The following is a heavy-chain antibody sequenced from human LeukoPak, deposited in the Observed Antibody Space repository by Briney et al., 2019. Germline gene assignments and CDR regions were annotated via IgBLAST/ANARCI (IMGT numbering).Heavy chain of an antibody. CDR3: AKGLLPLGSGSYNFDH. D-gene: IGHD1-26*01. Sequence: GESLQISCAGSGFTFGTHGMNWVRPAPGKGLEWVSSMSGSGLSTSYADSVKGRFTISRDNSKNTVYLQINSLRAEDTAVYYCAKGLLPLGSGSYNFDHWGQGTLVTVSS. CDR1: GFTFGTHG. J-gene: IGHJ4*02. V-gene: IGHV3-23*01. CDR2: MSGSGLST.